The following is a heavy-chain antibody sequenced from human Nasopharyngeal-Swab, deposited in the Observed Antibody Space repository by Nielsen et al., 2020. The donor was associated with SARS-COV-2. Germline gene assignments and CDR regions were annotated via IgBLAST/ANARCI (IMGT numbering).Heavy chain of an antibody. Sequence: ASVKVSCKASGYTFTSYYMHWVRHAPGQGLEWMGIINPSGGSTTYAQKFQGRVTMTRDTSTSTVYMELSSLRSEDTAVYYCARDLPYETLLWFGELYLGAFDIWGQGTMVTVSS. CDR1: GYTFTSYY. CDR2: INPSGGST. J-gene: IGHJ3*02. D-gene: IGHD3-10*01. CDR3: ARDLPYETLLWFGELYLGAFDI. V-gene: IGHV1-46*01.